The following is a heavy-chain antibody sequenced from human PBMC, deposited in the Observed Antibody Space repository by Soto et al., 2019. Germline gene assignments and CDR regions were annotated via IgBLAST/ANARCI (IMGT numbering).Heavy chain of an antibody. Sequence: ASVKVSCKASGYTFTSYGISWVRQAPGQGLEWMGWISAYNGNTNYAQKLQGRVTMTTDTSTSTAYMELRSLRSDDTAVYYCARARSSPINQHMFHGDYWGQGTLVTVSS. CDR2: ISAYNGNT. CDR3: ARARSSPINQHMFHGDY. J-gene: IGHJ4*02. V-gene: IGHV1-18*01. D-gene: IGHD6-6*01. CDR1: GYTFTSYG.